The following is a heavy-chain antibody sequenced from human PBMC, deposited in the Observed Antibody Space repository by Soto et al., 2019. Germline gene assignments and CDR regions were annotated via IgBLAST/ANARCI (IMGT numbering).Heavy chain of an antibody. V-gene: IGHV4-61*08. CDR3: ARVKVGQIAAAGVESDYYGMDV. Sequence: PSETLSLTCTVSGGSISSGDYYWSWIRQHPGKGLEWIGYIYYSGSTYYNPSLKSRGTISVDTSKNQFSLKLSSVTAADTAVYYCARVKVGQIAAAGVESDYYGMDVWGQGTTVTVSS. J-gene: IGHJ6*02. CDR2: IYYSGST. D-gene: IGHD6-13*01. CDR1: GGSISSGDYY.